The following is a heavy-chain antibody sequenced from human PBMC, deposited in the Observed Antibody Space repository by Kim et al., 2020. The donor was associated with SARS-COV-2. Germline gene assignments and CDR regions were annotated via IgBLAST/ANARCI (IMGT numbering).Heavy chain of an antibody. Sequence: STFYPDSVKGRLTISRDNSKNTLYLKMNSLRAEDTAVYYCAKRDFWAGFDFWGQGTLVTVSS. D-gene: IGHD6-19*01. CDR3: AKRDFWAGFDF. V-gene: IGHV3-23*01. J-gene: IGHJ4*02. CDR2: ST.